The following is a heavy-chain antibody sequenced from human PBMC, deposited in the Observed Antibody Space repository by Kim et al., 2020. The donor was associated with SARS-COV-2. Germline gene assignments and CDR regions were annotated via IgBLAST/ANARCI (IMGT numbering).Heavy chain of an antibody. CDR2: IFYSWNT. Sequence: SETLSLTCTVSGDSISNSYWSWIRQSPGKGLEWIANIFYSWNTNYNPSLKSRVTMSIDTSKNQFSLKWSSVTAADTAVYYCARGRVTPNYWGQGTLVTVSS. CDR3: ARGRVTPNY. D-gene: IGHD2-21*02. CDR1: GDSISNSY. V-gene: IGHV4-59*13. J-gene: IGHJ4*02.